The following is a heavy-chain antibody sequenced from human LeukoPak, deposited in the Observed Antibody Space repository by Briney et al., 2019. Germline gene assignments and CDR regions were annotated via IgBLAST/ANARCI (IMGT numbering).Heavy chain of an antibody. CDR2: INSDGSWA. Sequence: GGSLRLSCAASGNYWMHWVRQAPGKGLVWVAHINSDGSWAGYADSVKGRFTISKDNAKNTVYLQMNNLRAEDTAVYYCVSFYETYWGRGTLVTVS. J-gene: IGHJ4*02. CDR3: VSFYETY. D-gene: IGHD2-2*01. CDR1: GNYW. V-gene: IGHV3-74*01.